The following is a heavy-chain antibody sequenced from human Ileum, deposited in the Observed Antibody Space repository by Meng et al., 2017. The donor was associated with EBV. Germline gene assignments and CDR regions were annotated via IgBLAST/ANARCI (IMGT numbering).Heavy chain of an antibody. CDR3: ASNGAFSLDH. V-gene: IGHV4-4*02. Sequence: PLQEVGSGLVGPSGSMSPTCGVSGDSISNEHWWSWVRQSPGKGLERIREIHNTRDPNYNPSLKSRVIISVDKSNNHFSLRLSAVTAAHTAVYYCASNGAFSLDHCGQGTLVTVSS. CDR2: IHNTRDP. CDR1: GDSISNEHW. J-gene: IGHJ4*02. D-gene: IGHD2-8*01.